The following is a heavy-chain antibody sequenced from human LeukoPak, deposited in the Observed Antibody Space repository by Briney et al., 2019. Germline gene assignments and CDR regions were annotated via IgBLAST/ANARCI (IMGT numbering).Heavy chain of an antibody. D-gene: IGHD5-18*01. J-gene: IGHJ4*02. CDR1: GFTFSSYG. CDR3: AKGRGYSYHPNWDY. V-gene: IGHV3-30*18. CDR2: ISYDGSNK. Sequence: GGSLRLSCAASGFTFSSYGMHWVRQAPGKGLEWVAVISYDGSNKYYADSVKGRFTISRDNSRNTLYLQMNSLRAEDTAAYYCAKGRGYSYHPNWDYWGQGTLVTASS.